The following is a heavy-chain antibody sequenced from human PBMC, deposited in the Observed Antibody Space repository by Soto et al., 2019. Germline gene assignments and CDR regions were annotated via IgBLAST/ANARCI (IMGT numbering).Heavy chain of an antibody. CDR1: RFTFSNAW. CDR2: MKRKPDGGTT. Sequence: GGSLRRSCAASRFTFSNAWMSLVRQAPGKGLEWVGRMKRKPDGGTTDYSAPVKGRFTISRDDSKNTLYQQMNSLEAEDTAVSYCWWLPGRGYYSYGMDVWSLGTTVPVSS. V-gene: IGHV3-15*01. CDR3: WWLPGRGYYSYGMDV. D-gene: IGHD5-12*01. J-gene: IGHJ6*02.